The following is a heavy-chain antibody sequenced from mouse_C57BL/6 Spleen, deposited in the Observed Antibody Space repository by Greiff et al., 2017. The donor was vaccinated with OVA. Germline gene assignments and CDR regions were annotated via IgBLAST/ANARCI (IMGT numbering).Heavy chain of an antibody. CDR1: GYTFTDYY. J-gene: IGHJ2*01. V-gene: IGHV1-26*01. CDR3: ARGELYYFDY. D-gene: IGHD4-1*01. CDR2: INPNNGGT. Sequence: VQLQQSGPELVKPGASVKISCKASGYTFTDYYMNWVKQSHGKSLEWIGDINPNNGGTSYNQKFKGKATLTVDKSSSTAYMELRSLTSEDSAVYYCARGELYYFDYWGQGTTLTVSS.